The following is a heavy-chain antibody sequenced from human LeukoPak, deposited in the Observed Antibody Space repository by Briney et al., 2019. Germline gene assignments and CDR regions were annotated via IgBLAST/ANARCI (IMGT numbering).Heavy chain of an antibody. V-gene: IGHV1-2*02. CDR3: ARGLGIAAAYGMDV. J-gene: IGHJ6*02. CDR1: GYTFAGYY. CDR2: INPNSGGT. Sequence: ASVKVSCKASGYTFAGYYIHWVRQAPGQGLEWMGWINPNSGGTNYAQKFQGRVTMTRDTSVSTAYMELSRLRSDDTAVYFCARGLGIAAAYGMDVWGQGTTVTVSS. D-gene: IGHD6-13*01.